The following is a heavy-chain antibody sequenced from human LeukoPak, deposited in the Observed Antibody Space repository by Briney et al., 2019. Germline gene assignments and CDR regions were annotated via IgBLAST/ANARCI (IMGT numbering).Heavy chain of an antibody. CDR3: AVNYDILTGYDY. J-gene: IGHJ4*02. CDR2: INPNSGGT. Sequence: ASVKVSCKASGYTFTGYFIHWVRQAPGQGLEWMGWINPNSGGTNYAQKVQGWVTMTRDTSISTAYMELSRLRSDDTAVYYCAVNYDILTGYDYWGQGTLVTVSS. CDR1: GYTFTGYF. D-gene: IGHD3-9*01. V-gene: IGHV1-2*04.